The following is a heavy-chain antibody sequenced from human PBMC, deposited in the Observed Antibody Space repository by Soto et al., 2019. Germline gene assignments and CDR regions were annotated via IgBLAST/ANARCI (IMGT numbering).Heavy chain of an antibody. CDR3: ARGVVPAANEEYYFDC. CDR1: GDTFSSYA. V-gene: IGHV1-69*01. J-gene: IGHJ4*02. D-gene: IGHD2-2*01. Sequence: QVQLVQSGAEVKKPGSSVKVSCKASGDTFSSYAISGVRQAPGQGLEWMGGIIPIFGTANYAQKFQGRVTSTADESTSTAYMDLSSLRSEDTAVYYCARGVVPAANEEYYFDCWGQGTLVTVSS. CDR2: IIPIFGTA.